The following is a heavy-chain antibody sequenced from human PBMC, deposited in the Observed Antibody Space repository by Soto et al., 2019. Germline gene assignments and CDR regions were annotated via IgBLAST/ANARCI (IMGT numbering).Heavy chain of an antibody. CDR3: ARDRGVAPPVAGNTHYYYYMDV. D-gene: IGHD6-19*01. Sequence: QDQLVQSGVEVKKPGASVKVSCKASGYSFTNYGITWVRQAPGQGFEWMGWISAYNGNTKYAQKLQGRVTMTTDAATNTAYLEFRGLTSDDTAVNYCARDRGVAPPVAGNTHYYYYMDVWGKGTTVTVSS. CDR2: ISAYNGNT. J-gene: IGHJ6*03. CDR1: GYSFTNYG. V-gene: IGHV1-18*01.